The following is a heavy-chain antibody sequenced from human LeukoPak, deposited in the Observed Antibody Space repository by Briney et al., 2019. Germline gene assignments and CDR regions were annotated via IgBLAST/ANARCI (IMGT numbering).Heavy chain of an antibody. Sequence: GASVKVSCKASGYTFTSYGISWVRQAPGQGLEWMGWISAYNGNTNYAQKLQGRVTMTTDTSTSTAYMGLRSLRSDDSAVYYCARGRRSDYYDSSGYSSFGPWGQGTLVTVSS. CDR2: ISAYNGNT. V-gene: IGHV1-18*01. CDR3: ARGRRSDYYDSSGYSSFGP. J-gene: IGHJ5*02. D-gene: IGHD3-22*01. CDR1: GYTFTSYG.